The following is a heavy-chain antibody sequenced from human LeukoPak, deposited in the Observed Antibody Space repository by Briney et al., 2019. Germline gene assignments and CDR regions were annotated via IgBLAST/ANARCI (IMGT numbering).Heavy chain of an antibody. Sequence: PGGSLRLSCAASGFTFSSYSMNWVRQAPGKGLEWVSSISSSSSYIYYADSVKGRFTISRDNAKNSLYLQMNSLRAEDTAVYYCARRAGTTSGGYYYYMDVWGKGTTVTVSS. CDR2: ISSSSSYI. V-gene: IGHV3-21*01. J-gene: IGHJ6*03. CDR1: GFTFSSYS. CDR3: ARRAGTTSGGYYYYMDV. D-gene: IGHD1-7*01.